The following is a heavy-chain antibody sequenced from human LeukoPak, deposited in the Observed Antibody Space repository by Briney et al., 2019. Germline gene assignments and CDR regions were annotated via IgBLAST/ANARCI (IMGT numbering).Heavy chain of an antibody. CDR1: GFTFSNAW. D-gene: IGHD2-8*01. CDR3: TTDLLMVYAINDY. V-gene: IGHV3-15*01. Sequence: PGGSLRLSCAASGFTFSNAWMSWVRQTPGKGLEWVGRIKSKTDGGTTDYAAPVRGRFTISRDDSRNTLYLQMNSLKTEDTAVYFCTTDLLMVYAINDYWGQGTLVTVSS. CDR2: IKSKTDGGTT. J-gene: IGHJ4*02.